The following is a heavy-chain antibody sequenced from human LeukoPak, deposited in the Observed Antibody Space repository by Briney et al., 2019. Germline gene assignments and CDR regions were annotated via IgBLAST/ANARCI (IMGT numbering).Heavy chain of an antibody. CDR3: ARDRYGDWYFDY. D-gene: IGHD4-17*01. V-gene: IGHV3-48*02. Sequence: GGSLRLSCAASGFTFSSFGMNWVRQAPGKGLEWVSYIIFSSNTIYNADSVKGRFTISRDNAKNSLYLQMHSLRDEDTAVYYCARDRYGDWYFDYWGQGTLVTLSA. CDR2: IIFSSNTI. J-gene: IGHJ4*02. CDR1: GFTFSSFG.